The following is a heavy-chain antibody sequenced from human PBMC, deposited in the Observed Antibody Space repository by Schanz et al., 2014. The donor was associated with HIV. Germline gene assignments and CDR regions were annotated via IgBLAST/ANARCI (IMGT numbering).Heavy chain of an antibody. CDR2: VRHIGGT. V-gene: IGHV4-34*02. J-gene: IGHJ4*01. D-gene: IGHD4-17*01. CDR1: GGSFRDYY. Sequence: QVQLQQWGAGLLKPSETLSLTCAVYGGSFRDYYWTWIRQFPGLGLEWIGGVRHIGGTNYNPSLKSRVTVSLNMPKNLFTRTLTSETAADTAVYFCARGDFGGNSVDYWGHGNMVTVSS. CDR3: ARGDFGGNSVDY.